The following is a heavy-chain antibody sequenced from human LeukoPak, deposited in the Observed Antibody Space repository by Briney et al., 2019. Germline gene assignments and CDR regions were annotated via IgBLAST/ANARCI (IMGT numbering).Heavy chain of an antibody. Sequence: QAGGSLRLSCAASGFTFSSYGMHWVRQAPGKGLEWVAVISYDGSNKYYADSVKGRFTISRDNSKNTLYLQMNSLRAEDTAVYYCAKEAAAGNNYYYYMDVWGKGTTVTVSS. D-gene: IGHD6-13*01. CDR3: AKEAAAGNNYYYYMDV. CDR1: GFTFSSYG. CDR2: ISYDGSNK. V-gene: IGHV3-30*18. J-gene: IGHJ6*03.